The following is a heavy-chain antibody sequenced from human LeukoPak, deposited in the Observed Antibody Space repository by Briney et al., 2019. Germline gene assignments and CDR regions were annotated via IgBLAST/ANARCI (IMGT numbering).Heavy chain of an antibody. CDR1: GFPFEDYA. CDR3: AKDRHSSSPRAFDI. CDR2: ISWNSKKI. Sequence: GGSLRLSCAASGFPFEDYAMHWVRQTPGKGLEWVSGISWNSKKIGYADSVKGRFTISRDNSKNTLYLQMNSLRAEDTAVYYCAKDRHSSSPRAFDIWGQGTMVTVSS. V-gene: IGHV3-9*01. D-gene: IGHD6-6*01. J-gene: IGHJ3*02.